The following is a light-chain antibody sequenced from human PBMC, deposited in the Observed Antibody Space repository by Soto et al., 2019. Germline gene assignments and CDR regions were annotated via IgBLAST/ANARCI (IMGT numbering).Light chain of an antibody. V-gene: IGKV1-39*01. J-gene: IGKJ5*01. CDR3: QQYSNWPPIT. CDR1: QNIDMY. Sequence: DIHMTQSPSSLSASVGDTVTITCRASQNIDMYLNWYQQKPGKAPRVLISGASNLQSGVPSRFSGSGSGTEFTLTISSLQSEDFAVYYCQQYSNWPPITFGQGTRLEIK. CDR2: GAS.